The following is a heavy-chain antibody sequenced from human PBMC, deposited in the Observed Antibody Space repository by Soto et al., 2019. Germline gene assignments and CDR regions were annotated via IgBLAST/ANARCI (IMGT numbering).Heavy chain of an antibody. V-gene: IGHV5-51*01. D-gene: IGHD5-18*01. CDR2: FYPGDSDT. J-gene: IGHJ4*02. Sequence: PGESLKISFTGSGYNFPTYSISWVRKMPVKGLEWMGIFYPGDSDTRYSPSFQGQVTISGDKSISTAYLQWSSLKASDTAIYYCARVTAAHRHYTYVYDFLDYCGPGPLVT. CDR3: ARVTAAHRHYTYVYDFLDY. CDR1: GYNFPTYS.